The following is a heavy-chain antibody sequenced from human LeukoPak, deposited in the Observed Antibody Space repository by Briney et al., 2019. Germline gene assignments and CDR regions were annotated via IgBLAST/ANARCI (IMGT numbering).Heavy chain of an antibody. CDR2: IIHSGNT. CDR1: GGSISRGTW. CDR3: TGYNIPYTFEF. V-gene: IGHV4-4*02. Sequence: SETLSLTCAVSGGSISRGTWWTWVRQSPGKGLQWIGDIIHSGNTNYNPSLRSRLTISLDKSRNQFSLKLSSVTAAHTAVYYCTGYNIPYTFEFWGQGTLVTVSS. D-gene: IGHD1-14*01. J-gene: IGHJ4*02.